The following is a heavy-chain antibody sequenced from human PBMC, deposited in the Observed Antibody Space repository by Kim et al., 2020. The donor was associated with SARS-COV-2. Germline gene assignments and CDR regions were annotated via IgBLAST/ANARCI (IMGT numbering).Heavy chain of an antibody. CDR2: ISSSSSYI. D-gene: IGHD3-10*01. Sequence: GGSLRLSCAASGFTFSSYSMNWVRQAPGKGLEWVSSISSSSSYIYYADSVKGRFTISRDNAKKSLYLQMNSLRAEDTAVYYCARDITMVRGVIIDPDYYYYYGMDVWGQGTTVTVSS. CDR1: GFTFSSYS. J-gene: IGHJ6*02. V-gene: IGHV3-21*01. CDR3: ARDITMVRGVIIDPDYYYYYGMDV.